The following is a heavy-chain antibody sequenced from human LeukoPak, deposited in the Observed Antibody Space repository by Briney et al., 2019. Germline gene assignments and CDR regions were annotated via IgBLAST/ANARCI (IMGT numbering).Heavy chain of an antibody. Sequence: PGGSLRLSCAGSGFAFESFTMTWVRQAPGKGLEWVSLISDTGRDINYADSVRGRFTISRGNTKNSLFLQMDSLRVEDTAIYYCAKGLFSAYDKYLDSWGQGTLVTVSS. J-gene: IGHJ4*02. CDR1: GFAFESFT. CDR2: ISDTGRDI. D-gene: IGHD5-12*01. CDR3: AKGLFSAYDKYLDS. V-gene: IGHV3-21*04.